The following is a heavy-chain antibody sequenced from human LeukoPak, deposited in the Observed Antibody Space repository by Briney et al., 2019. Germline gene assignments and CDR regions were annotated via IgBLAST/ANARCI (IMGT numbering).Heavy chain of an antibody. J-gene: IGHJ4*02. CDR2: IDPSDSET. D-gene: IGHD7-27*01. V-gene: IGHV5-51*01. CDR3: ARQTAMGRSGDY. Sequence: GESLKISYKASGYSFISYWIGRVRHMPGKGLEWMGIIDPSDSETRYTPSFQGQVTISVDKSLTTAYLQWNSLKASDTAMYYCARQTAMGRSGDYWGQGTLVTVSS. CDR1: GYSFISYW.